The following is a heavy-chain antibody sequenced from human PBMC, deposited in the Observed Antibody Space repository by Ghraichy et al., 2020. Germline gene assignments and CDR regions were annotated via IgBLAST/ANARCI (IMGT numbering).Heavy chain of an antibody. CDR1: GFSLSTSGVG. J-gene: IGHJ4*02. Sequence: SGPTLVKPTQTLTLTCTFSGFSLSTSGVGVGWIRQPPGKALEWLALIYWDDDKRYSPSLKSRLTITKDTSKNQVVLTMTNMDPVDTATYYCAHRGLAAAAPFYFDYWGQGTLVTVSS. V-gene: IGHV2-5*02. D-gene: IGHD6-13*01. CDR3: AHRGLAAAAPFYFDY. CDR2: IYWDDDK.